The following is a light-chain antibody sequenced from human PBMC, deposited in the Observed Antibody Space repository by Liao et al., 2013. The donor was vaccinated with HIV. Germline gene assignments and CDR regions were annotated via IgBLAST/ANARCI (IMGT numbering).Light chain of an antibody. CDR2: EDS. CDR1: KLGDKY. V-gene: IGLV3-1*01. Sequence: SYELTQPPSLSVSPGQTAIFTCSGEKLGDKYTAWYQQKPGQSPILVMFEDSKRPSGIPERFSGSNSGTTATLTISETQAVDEADYYCQAWDSSTWVFGGGTKLTVL. J-gene: IGLJ3*02. CDR3: QAWDSSTWV.